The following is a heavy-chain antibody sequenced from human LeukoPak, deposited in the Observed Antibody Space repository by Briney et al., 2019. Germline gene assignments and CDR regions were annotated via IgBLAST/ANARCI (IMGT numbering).Heavy chain of an antibody. Sequence: GASVKVSCKASGYTFTGYYIHWVRQAPGQGLEWMGWMNPNSGNTGYAQKFQGRVTMTRNTSISTAYMELSSLRSEDTAVYYCARLIGDSYGYVGPLYWGQGTLVTVSS. CDR3: ARLIGDSYGYVGPLY. CDR2: MNPNSGNT. J-gene: IGHJ4*02. CDR1: GYTFTGYY. V-gene: IGHV1-8*02. D-gene: IGHD5-18*01.